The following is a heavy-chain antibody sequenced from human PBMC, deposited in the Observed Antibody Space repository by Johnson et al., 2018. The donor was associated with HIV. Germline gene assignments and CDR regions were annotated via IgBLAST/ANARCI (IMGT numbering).Heavy chain of an antibody. V-gene: IGHV3-48*03. D-gene: IGHD5-24*01. CDR1: GFTFSSYG. CDR2: ISSSGGTI. J-gene: IGHJ3*02. CDR3: AREARDGPGDDAFDI. Sequence: VQLVESGGGVVQPGRSLRLSCGASGFTFSSYGIHWVRQVPGTGLEWVAYISSSGGTIYYADAVNGRFPIAMDNDKNTLNLQMNSLRPEDTAVYYCAREARDGPGDDAFDIWGQGTMVTVSS.